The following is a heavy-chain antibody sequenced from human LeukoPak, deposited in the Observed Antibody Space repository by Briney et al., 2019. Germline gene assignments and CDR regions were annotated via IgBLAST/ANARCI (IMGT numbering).Heavy chain of an antibody. CDR3: ATGRSSGWYRDAFDI. CDR1: GYTLTELS. CDR2: FDPEDGET. V-gene: IGHV1-24*01. J-gene: IGHJ3*02. D-gene: IGHD6-19*01. Sequence: ASVKVSCKVSGYTLTELSMHWVRQAPGKGLEWMGGFDPEDGETIYAQKFQGRVTMTEDTSTDTAYMELSSLRSEDTAVYYCATGRSSGWYRDAFDIWGQGTMVTVSS.